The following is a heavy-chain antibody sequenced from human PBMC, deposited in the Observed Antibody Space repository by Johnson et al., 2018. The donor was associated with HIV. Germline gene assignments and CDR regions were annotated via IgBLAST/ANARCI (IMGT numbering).Heavy chain of an antibody. CDR2: IGTAGDT. CDR1: GFIFSSYD. D-gene: IGHD6-13*01. CDR3: AKGYIAAAGDGWDAFDI. Sequence: VLLVESGGGLVQPGGSLRLSCVASGFIFSSYDMHWVRQATGKGLEWVSAIGTAGDTYYPGSVKGRFTISRDNSKNTLYLQMNSLRAEDTAVYYCAKGYIAAAGDGWDAFDIWGQGTMVTVSS. J-gene: IGHJ3*02. V-gene: IGHV3-13*01.